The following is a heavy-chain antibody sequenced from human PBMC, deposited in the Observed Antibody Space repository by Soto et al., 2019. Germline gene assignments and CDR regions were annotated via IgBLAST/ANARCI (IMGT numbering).Heavy chain of an antibody. Sequence: QVQLEQSGPEVKRPGSSVKVSCKASGGTFNSYSVNWVRQAPGQGLEWIGGVIPLYNTSSYALKFQGRVTITADKSTSTVYMSLSSLRSDDTAVYFCSRGSSMTAVTVFEHWGQGTLVTVSS. CDR3: SRGSSMTAVTVFEH. CDR2: VIPLYNTS. J-gene: IGHJ5*02. D-gene: IGHD4-17*01. V-gene: IGHV1-69*06. CDR1: GGTFNSYS.